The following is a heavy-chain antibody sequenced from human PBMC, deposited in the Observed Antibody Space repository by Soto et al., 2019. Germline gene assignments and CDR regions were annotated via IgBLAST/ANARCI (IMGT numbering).Heavy chain of an antibody. Sequence: QLQLQESGPGLVKPSETLSLTCTVSGGSISSSSYYWGWIRQPPGKGLEWIGSIYYSGSSYYNPSLKRRATISGDMSKHQFCLRVSSVTAADTAVYYCARHRGRYAFDIWGQGTMVTVSS. CDR2: IYYSGSS. CDR3: ARHRGRYAFDI. J-gene: IGHJ3*02. V-gene: IGHV4-39*01. CDR1: GGSISSSSYY.